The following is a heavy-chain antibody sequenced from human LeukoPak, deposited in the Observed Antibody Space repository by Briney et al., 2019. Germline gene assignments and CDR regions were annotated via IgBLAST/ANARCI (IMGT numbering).Heavy chain of an antibody. CDR3: ARDDPFYGSGVIDY. CDR1: GGTFSSYA. CDR2: IIPIFGTA. V-gene: IGHV1-69*01. J-gene: IGHJ4*02. D-gene: IGHD3-10*01. Sequence: ASLKLSCKASGGTFSSYAISWVRQAPGQGLEWMGGIIPIFGTANYAQKFQGRVTITADESTSTAYMELSSLRSEDTAVYYCARDDPFYGSGVIDYWGQGTLVTVSS.